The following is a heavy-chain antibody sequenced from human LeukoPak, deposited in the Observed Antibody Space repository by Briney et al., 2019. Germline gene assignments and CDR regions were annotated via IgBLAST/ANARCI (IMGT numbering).Heavy chain of an antibody. V-gene: IGHV1-8*01. Sequence: ASVKVSCKASGYTFTSYDINWVRQAPGKGLEWMGWMNPNSGNTGYAQNFQGRVTMTRNTSISTAYMELSSLRSEDTAVYYCARVGGDYALSYCGQGTLVTVSS. J-gene: IGHJ4*02. CDR1: GYTFTSYD. CDR2: MNPNSGNT. CDR3: ARVGGDYALSY. D-gene: IGHD4-17*01.